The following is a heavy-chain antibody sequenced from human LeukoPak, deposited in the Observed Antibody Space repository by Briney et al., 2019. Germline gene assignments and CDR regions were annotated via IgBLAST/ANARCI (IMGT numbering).Heavy chain of an antibody. CDR2: IYTSGST. J-gene: IGHJ4*02. V-gene: IGHV4-61*02. Sequence: SQTLSLTCTVSGGSISSGSYYWSWIRQPAGKGLEWIGRIYTSGSTNYNLSLKSRVTISVDTSKNQFSLKLSSVTAADTAVYYCAREGIAAAGFDYWGQGTLVTVSS. CDR3: AREGIAAAGFDY. D-gene: IGHD6-13*01. CDR1: GGSISSGSYY.